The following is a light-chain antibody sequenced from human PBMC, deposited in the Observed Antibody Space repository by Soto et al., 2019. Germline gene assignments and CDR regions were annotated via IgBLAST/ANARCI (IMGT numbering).Light chain of an antibody. J-gene: IGLJ2*01. V-gene: IGLV3-1*01. CDR1: KLGDKY. CDR2: QDS. CDR3: QAWDSSTGGV. Sequence: SYELTQPPSVSVSPGQTASITCSGDKLGDKYACWYQQKPGQSPVLVIYQDSKRPSGIPERFSGSNSGNTATLTISGTQAMYEADYYCQAWDSSTGGVFGGGTKLTVL.